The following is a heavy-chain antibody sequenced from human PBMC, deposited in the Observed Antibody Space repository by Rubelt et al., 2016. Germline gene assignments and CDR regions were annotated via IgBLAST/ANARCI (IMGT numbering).Heavy chain of an antibody. V-gene: IGHV4-39*07. Sequence: QLQLQESGPGLVKPSETLSLTCTVSGGSISSSSYYWGWIRQPPGKGLEWIGEIYHSGSTNYNPSLKSRVTISVDKSKNQFSLKLSSVTAADTAVYYCARLELSPTTDFDYWGQGTLVTVSS. CDR1: GGSISSSSYY. J-gene: IGHJ4*02. D-gene: IGHD1-14*01. CDR3: ARLELSPTTDFDY. CDR2: IYHSGST.